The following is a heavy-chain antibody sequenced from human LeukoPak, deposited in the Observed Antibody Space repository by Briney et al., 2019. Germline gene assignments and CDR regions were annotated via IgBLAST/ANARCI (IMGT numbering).Heavy chain of an antibody. CDR3: ARGYSGYFYY. CDR2: IKSKTDGGTT. V-gene: IGHV3-15*05. CDR1: GFAFDDYA. Sequence: GRSLRLSCIGSGFAFDDYAVIWVRQAPGKGLERVGRIKSKTDGGTTDYAAPVKGRFTISRDDSRNTLYLQMNSLRAEDTAVYYCARGYSGYFYYWGQGTLVTVSS. J-gene: IGHJ4*02. D-gene: IGHD5-12*01.